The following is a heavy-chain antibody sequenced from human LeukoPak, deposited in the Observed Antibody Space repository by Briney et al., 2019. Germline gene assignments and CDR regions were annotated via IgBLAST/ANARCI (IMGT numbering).Heavy chain of an antibody. CDR1: GGSISSYY. Sequence: SETLSLTCTVSGGSISSYYWSWIRQPPGKGLEWIGSIYYSGSTYYNPSLKSRVTISVDTSKNQFSLKLSSVTAADTAVYYCARGPYSSLGDWFDPWGQGTLVTVSS. J-gene: IGHJ5*02. CDR3: ARGPYSSLGDWFDP. CDR2: IYYSGST. D-gene: IGHD6-19*01. V-gene: IGHV4-59*12.